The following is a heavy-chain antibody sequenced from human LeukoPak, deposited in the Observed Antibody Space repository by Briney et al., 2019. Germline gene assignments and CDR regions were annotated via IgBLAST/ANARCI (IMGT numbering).Heavy chain of an antibody. V-gene: IGHV3-66*01. D-gene: IGHD3-9*01. J-gene: IGHJ6*02. CDR3: ARVLPKYFDFLTGFYYYYGMDV. CDR1: GFTVSSNY. CDR2: IYSGGST. Sequence: GGSLRLSCAASGFTVSSNYMSWVRQAPGKGLEWVSVIYSGGSTYYADSVKGRFTISRDNAKNSLYLQMNSLRAGDTAVYYCARVLPKYFDFLTGFYYYYGMDVWGQGTTVTVSS.